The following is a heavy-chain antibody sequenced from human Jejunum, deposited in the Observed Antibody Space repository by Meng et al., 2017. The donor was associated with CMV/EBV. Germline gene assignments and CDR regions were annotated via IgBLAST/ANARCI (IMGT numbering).Heavy chain of an antibody. CDR3: ARDPDHGHGGSGRCLDS. Sequence: LSSYNMHWVRQAPGGGLEWVSFITGDSNVIRYADSVKGRFSISRDNAKNSLYLQMNSLRAADTALYYCARDPDHGHGGSGRCLDSWGQGTLVTVSS. J-gene: IGHJ4*02. V-gene: IGHV3-21*01. CDR2: ITGDSNVI. CDR1: LSSYN. D-gene: IGHD3-10*01.